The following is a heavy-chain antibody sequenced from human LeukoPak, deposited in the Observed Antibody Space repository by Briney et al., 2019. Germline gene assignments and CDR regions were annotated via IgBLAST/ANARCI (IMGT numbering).Heavy chain of an antibody. CDR1: GFTFSSYA. CDR3: ARDGRGYSSSWADY. J-gene: IGHJ4*02. D-gene: IGHD6-13*01. CDR2: IKQDGSEK. Sequence: GGSLRLSCAASGFTFSSYAMSWVRQAPGKGLEWVANIKQDGSEKYYVDSVKGRFTISRDNAKNSLYLQMNSLRAEDTAVYYCARDGRGYSSSWADYWGQGTLVTVSS. V-gene: IGHV3-7*03.